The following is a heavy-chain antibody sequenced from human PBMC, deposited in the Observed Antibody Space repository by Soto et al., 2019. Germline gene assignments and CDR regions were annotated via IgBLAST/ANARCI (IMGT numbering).Heavy chain of an antibody. V-gene: IGHV3-9*02. CDR2: ISSNSDTI. CDR3: AKDMKWGGMTTIHYFDS. D-gene: IGHD4-17*01. CDR1: GFIADRYP. J-gene: IGHJ4*02. Sequence: PGRYLRLCSGASGFIADRYPMHIVRQAPGKGLEWVSGISSNSDTIDYADSVKGRFTISRDNAKNSLFLQMNSLRPEDTALYYCAKDMKWGGMTTIHYFDSWGQGT.